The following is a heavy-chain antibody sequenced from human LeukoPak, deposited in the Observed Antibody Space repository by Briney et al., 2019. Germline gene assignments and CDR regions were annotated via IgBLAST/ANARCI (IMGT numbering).Heavy chain of an antibody. Sequence: SETLSLTCAVYGGSFSGYYWSWIRQPPGKGLEWIGEINHSGSTNYNPSLKSRVTISVDTSKNQFSLKLSSVTAADTAVYYCARDPYSGSYGAYYYYYMDVWGKGTTVTISS. CDR1: GGSFSGYY. D-gene: IGHD1-26*01. CDR2: INHSGST. CDR3: ARDPYSGSYGAYYYYYMDV. J-gene: IGHJ6*03. V-gene: IGHV4-34*01.